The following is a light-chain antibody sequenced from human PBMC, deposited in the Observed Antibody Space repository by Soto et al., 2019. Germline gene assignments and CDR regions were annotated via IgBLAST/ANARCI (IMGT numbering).Light chain of an antibody. Sequence: DIQMTQSPSTLSASVGDRVTITCRASQSISSWLAWYQQKPGKAPKLLIYDASSLESGVPSRFSGSGSGTEFTLTISSLQPDDFATYYCQRYNSYSPLTFGGGTKVEIK. CDR2: DAS. CDR1: QSISSW. CDR3: QRYNSYSPLT. J-gene: IGKJ4*01. V-gene: IGKV1-5*01.